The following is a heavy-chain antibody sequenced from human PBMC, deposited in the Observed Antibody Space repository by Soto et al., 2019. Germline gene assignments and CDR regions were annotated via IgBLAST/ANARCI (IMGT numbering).Heavy chain of an antibody. Sequence: HPGGSLRLSCAASGFTFSSYWMSWVRQAPGKGLEWVANIKQDGSEKYYVDSVKGRFTISRDNAKNSLYLQMNSLRAEDTAVYYCARDVGYCSGGSCYTERYYYYGMDVWGQGTTVTVSS. CDR3: ARDVGYCSGGSCYTERYYYYGMDV. V-gene: IGHV3-7*01. CDR1: GFTFSSYW. CDR2: IKQDGSEK. J-gene: IGHJ6*02. D-gene: IGHD2-15*01.